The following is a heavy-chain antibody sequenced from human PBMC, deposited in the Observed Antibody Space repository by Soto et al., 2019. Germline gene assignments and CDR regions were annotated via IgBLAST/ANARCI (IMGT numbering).Heavy chain of an antibody. CDR3: ARNQLLEWLLFRRAPSWFDP. D-gene: IGHD3-3*01. Sequence: KTSETLSLTCAVYGGSFSGYYWSWIRQPPGKGLEWIGEINHSGSTNYNPSLKSRVTISVDTSKNQFSLKLSSVTAADTAVYYCARNQLLEWLLFRRAPSWFDPWGQGTLVTVSS. CDR1: GGSFSGYY. J-gene: IGHJ5*02. V-gene: IGHV4-34*01. CDR2: INHSGST.